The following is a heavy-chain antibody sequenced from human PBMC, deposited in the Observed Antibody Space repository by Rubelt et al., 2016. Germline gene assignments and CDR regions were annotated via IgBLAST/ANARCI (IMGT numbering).Heavy chain of an antibody. CDR1: GGSISRSSYS. CDR3: VHGRLTRPGGYYYGMDV. V-gene: IGHV2-5*01. CDR2: IYWNDVM. D-gene: IGHD1-1*01. Sequence: ESGPGLVKPSETLSLTCTVSGGSISRSSYSWGCIRQPPGKDLEWLRNIYWNDVMQYSSYLKRRPTTTTNHTKNQMVLTMTNMDPVDTATYYCVHGRLTRPGGYYYGMDVWGQGTTVTVSS. J-gene: IGHJ6*02.